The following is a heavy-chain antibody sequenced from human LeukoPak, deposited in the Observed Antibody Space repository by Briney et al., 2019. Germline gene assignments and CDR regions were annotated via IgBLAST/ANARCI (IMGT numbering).Heavy chain of an antibody. CDR3: ARHTYYYDSSGSAGDY. D-gene: IGHD3-22*01. J-gene: IGHJ4*02. V-gene: IGHV5-51*01. Sequence: GESLKISCKGSGYSFTSYWIGWVRQMPGKGLEWMGIIYPGDSDTRYSPSLQGQVTISADKSISTAYLQWSSLKASDTAMYYCARHTYYYDSSGSAGDYWGQGTLVTVSS. CDR2: IYPGDSDT. CDR1: GYSFTSYW.